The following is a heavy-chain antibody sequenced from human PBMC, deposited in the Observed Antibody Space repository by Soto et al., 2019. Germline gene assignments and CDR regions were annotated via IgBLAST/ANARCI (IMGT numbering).Heavy chain of an antibody. CDR3: ARRIGRAYYYCMDV. D-gene: IGHD1-26*01. Sequence: PSETLSLTCTVSGGSISSYYWSWIRQPPGKGLEWIGYIYYSGSTNYNPSLKSRVTMSVDTSTNQFSLKLSSMTAADTAVYYCARRIGRAYYYCMDVWGQGTRVTVS. CDR1: GGSISSYY. V-gene: IGHV4-59*01. CDR2: IYYSGST. J-gene: IGHJ6*02.